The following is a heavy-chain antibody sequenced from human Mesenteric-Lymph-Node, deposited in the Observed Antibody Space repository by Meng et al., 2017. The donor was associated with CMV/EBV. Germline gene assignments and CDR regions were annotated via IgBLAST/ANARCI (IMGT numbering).Heavy chain of an antibody. V-gene: IGHV4-34*01. J-gene: IGHJ4*02. D-gene: IGHD1-7*01. CDR1: GESFNGYY. CDR3: ARVSYNWNYDY. CDR2: INHSGST. Sequence: SETLSLTCAVYGESFNGYYWTWIRQPPGKGLEWIGEINHSGSTNLNPSFKSRVTMSVDTSKNQFSLQLNSVTAADTAVYYCARVSYNWNYDYWGQGTLVTVSS.